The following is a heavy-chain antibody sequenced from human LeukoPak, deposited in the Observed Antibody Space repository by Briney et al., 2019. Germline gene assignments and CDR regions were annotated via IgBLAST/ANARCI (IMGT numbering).Heavy chain of an antibody. CDR1: GGSISRYY. V-gene: IGHV4-59*01. J-gene: IGHJ4*02. Sequence: PSETLSLTCTVSGGSISRYYWSWIRQPPGKGLEWIGYISYSGSTKYNPSLMSRVTISVDTSKNQFSLKLSSATAADTAVYYCARLDYYRFDYWGQGTVVTVSS. CDR2: ISYSGST. CDR3: ARLDYYRFDY. D-gene: IGHD3-22*01.